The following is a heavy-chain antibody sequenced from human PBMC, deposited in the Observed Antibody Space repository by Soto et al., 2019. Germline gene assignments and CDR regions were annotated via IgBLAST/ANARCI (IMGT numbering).Heavy chain of an antibody. CDR2: IYSGGST. D-gene: IGHD5-12*01. CDR1: GFTVSSNY. CDR3: ARVYRSGYDPYYYYYYMDV. Sequence: PGGSLRLSCAASGFTVSSNYMSWVRQAPGKGLEWVSVIYSGGSTYYADSVKGRFTISRDNSKNTLYLQMNSLRAEDTAVYYCARVYRSGYDPYYYYYYMDVWGKGTTVTVSS. V-gene: IGHV3-66*01. J-gene: IGHJ6*03.